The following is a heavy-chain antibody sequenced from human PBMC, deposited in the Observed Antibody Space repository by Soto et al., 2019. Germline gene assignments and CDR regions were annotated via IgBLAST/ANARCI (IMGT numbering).Heavy chain of an antibody. Sequence: QVQLVQSGAEVKKPGSSVKVSCKASGGTFSSYAISWVRQAPGQGLEWMGGIIPIFGTANYAQKFQGRVTITAYESTSTAYMELSSLRSEDTAVYYCARAVVDYYDSSGYSFDAFDIWGQGTMVTVSS. CDR2: IIPIFGTA. J-gene: IGHJ3*02. CDR3: ARAVVDYYDSSGYSFDAFDI. D-gene: IGHD3-22*01. CDR1: GGTFSSYA. V-gene: IGHV1-69*01.